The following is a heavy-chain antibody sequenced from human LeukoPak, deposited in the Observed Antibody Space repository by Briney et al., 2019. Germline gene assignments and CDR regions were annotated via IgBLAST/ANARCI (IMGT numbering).Heavy chain of an antibody. CDR3: ARERVGADY. D-gene: IGHD1-26*01. J-gene: IGHJ4*02. CDR2: IYTSGST. CDR1: GGSISCGSYY. Sequence: KPSDTLSLTCSVSGGSISCGSYYWSWIRQPAGKELEWIGSIYTSGSTNYNPSLKSRVTISVDTSKSQFSMKLSSVTAADTAVYYCARERVGADYWGQGTLVTVSS. V-gene: IGHV4-61*02.